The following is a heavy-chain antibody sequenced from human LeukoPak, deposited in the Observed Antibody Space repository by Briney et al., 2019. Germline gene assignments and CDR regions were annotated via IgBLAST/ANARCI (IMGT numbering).Heavy chain of an antibody. CDR2: IYYSGST. V-gene: IGHV4-59*08. CDR1: GGSISSYY. CDR3: ARHQYYGSGYYYDMDV. D-gene: IGHD3-10*01. J-gene: IGHJ6*02. Sequence: SETLSLTCTVSGGSISSYYWSWIRQPPGKGLEWIGYIYYSGSTNYNPSLKSRVTISVDTFKNQFSLKLNSVTAADTAVYYCARHQYYGSGYYYDMDVRGQGTTVTVSS.